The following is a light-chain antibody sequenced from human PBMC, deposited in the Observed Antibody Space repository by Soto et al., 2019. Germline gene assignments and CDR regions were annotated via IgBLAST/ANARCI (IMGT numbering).Light chain of an antibody. V-gene: IGKV1-39*01. Sequence: DIQMTQSPSSLSASVGDRVTITCRASQTISSYLNWYQQKPDKAPKLLIYAASSLQSGVPSGFSGSGSGTDFTLTISSLQPGDFATYYCQQSQSIPYTFGQGTKVEIK. CDR1: QTISSY. J-gene: IGKJ2*01. CDR3: QQSQSIPYT. CDR2: AAS.